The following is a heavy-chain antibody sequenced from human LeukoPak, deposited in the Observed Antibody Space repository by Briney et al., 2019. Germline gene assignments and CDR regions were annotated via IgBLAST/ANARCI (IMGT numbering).Heavy chain of an antibody. CDR2: INPSGGST. CDR3: ARTPLLGSPYYYYYMDV. D-gene: IGHD2-15*01. V-gene: IGHV1-46*01. J-gene: IGHJ6*03. CDR1: GYTFTSFY. Sequence: ASVKVSCKASGYTFTSFYMQWVRQAPGQGLEWMGIINPSGGSTNYAQKFQGRVSMTRDTSTSTVYMELSSLRSEDTAVYYCARTPLLGSPYYYYYMDVWGKGTTVTVSS.